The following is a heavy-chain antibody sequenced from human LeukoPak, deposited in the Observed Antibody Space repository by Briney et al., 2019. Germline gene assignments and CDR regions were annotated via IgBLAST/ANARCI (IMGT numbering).Heavy chain of an antibody. D-gene: IGHD3-10*01. CDR3: ARAVLLLWFGELLPNYFDY. CDR2: MNPNSGNT. CDR1: GYTFTNYD. V-gene: IGHV1-8*02. J-gene: IGHJ4*02. Sequence: ASVKVSCKASGYTFTNYDIHWVRQATGQGLEWMGWMNPNSGNTGYAQKLQGRVTMTTDTSTSTAYMELRSLRSDDTAVYYCARAVLLLWFGELLPNYFDYWGQGTLVTVSS.